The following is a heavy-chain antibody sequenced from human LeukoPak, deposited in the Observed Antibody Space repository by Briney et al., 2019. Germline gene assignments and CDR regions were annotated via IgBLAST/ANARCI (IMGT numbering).Heavy chain of an antibody. D-gene: IGHD6-13*01. J-gene: IGHJ6*03. CDR1: GFTFSSYS. V-gene: IGHV3-21*01. CDR3: ARNGDSSSWAYYYYYYYMDV. CDR2: ISSSSSYI. Sequence: PGGSLRLSCAASGFTFSSYSMNWVRQAPGKGLEWVSSISSSSSYIYYADSVKGRFTISRDNAKNSLYLQMNSLRAEDTAVYYCARNGDSSSWAYYYYYYYMDVWGKGTTVTVSS.